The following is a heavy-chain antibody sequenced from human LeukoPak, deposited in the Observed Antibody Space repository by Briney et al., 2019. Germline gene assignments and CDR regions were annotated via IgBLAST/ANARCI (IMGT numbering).Heavy chain of an antibody. D-gene: IGHD1/OR15-1a*01. Sequence: GGSLRLSCAASRFTFSTYAMSWVRQAPGKGLEWISTIANDGGSTYYADSVKGRSTISRDNSRNTLYLQMNSLRADDTAVYYCAKSHSVEQRGYFDYWGQGTLVTVSS. CDR1: RFTFSTYA. J-gene: IGHJ4*02. V-gene: IGHV3-23*01. CDR2: IANDGGST. CDR3: AKSHSVEQRGYFDY.